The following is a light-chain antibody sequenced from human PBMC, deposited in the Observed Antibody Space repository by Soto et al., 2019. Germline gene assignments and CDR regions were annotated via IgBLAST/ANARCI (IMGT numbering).Light chain of an antibody. CDR1: QSISSN. J-gene: IGKJ3*01. CDR3: QQSYSTRVT. V-gene: IGKV1-39*01. Sequence: DIQMTQSPSSLSASVGDRVTITCRASQSISSNLNWYQQKPGKAPKLLIYAASSLQSGVPSRFSGSGSGTDFTLTISSLQPEDFATYYCQQSYSTRVTFGPGTKVDIK. CDR2: AAS.